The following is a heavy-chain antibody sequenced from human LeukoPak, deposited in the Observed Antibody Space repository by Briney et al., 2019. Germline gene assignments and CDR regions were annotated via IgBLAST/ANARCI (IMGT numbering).Heavy chain of an antibody. CDR3: ARSIAVAGTGWFDP. CDR1: GFTFTSSA. D-gene: IGHD6-19*01. CDR2: IVVGSGNT. Sequence: GASVKVSCKASGFTFTSSAMQWVRQARGQRLEWIGWIVVGSGNTNYAQKFQERVTITRDMSTSTAYMELSSLRSDDTAVYYCARSIAVAGTGWFDPWGQGTLVTVSS. V-gene: IGHV1-58*02. J-gene: IGHJ5*02.